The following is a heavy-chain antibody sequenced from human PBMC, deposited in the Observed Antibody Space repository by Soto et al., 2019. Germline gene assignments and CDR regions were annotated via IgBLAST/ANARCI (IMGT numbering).Heavy chain of an antibody. D-gene: IGHD5-18*01. Sequence: QVDLVESGGGVVQPGKSLRLSCATSGFTFSEDAMHWVRQAPGKGLEWVAVIWYDGSKKHYADSVKGRFTISRDNSENSLILKMNDRTAEDRAGNWGGREGSHTAMFSAFDYWGQGALVTVSS. CDR3: GREGSHTAMFSAFDY. V-gene: IGHV3-33*01. J-gene: IGHJ4*02. CDR2: IWYDGSKK. CDR1: GFTFSEDA.